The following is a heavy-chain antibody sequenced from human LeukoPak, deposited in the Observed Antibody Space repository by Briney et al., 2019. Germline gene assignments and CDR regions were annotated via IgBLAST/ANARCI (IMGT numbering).Heavy chain of an antibody. CDR1: GFSFSSYG. J-gene: IGHJ2*01. V-gene: IGHV3-30*02. Sequence: GGSLRLSCAASGFSFSSYGMHWVRQAPGKGLEWSAFIQSDGSDKDYPDPVKGRFTIFRDNSRNTLYLQMNSLRDEDTAAYYCVKGLVPGKNWYFDLWGRGALVTVSS. CDR3: VKGLVPGKNWYFDL. CDR2: IQSDGSDK. D-gene: IGHD3-10*01.